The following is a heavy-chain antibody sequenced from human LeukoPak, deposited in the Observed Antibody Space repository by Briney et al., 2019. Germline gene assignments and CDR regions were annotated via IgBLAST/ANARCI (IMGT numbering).Heavy chain of an antibody. J-gene: IGHJ4*02. Sequence: PGGSLRLSCAASGFTFSSYAMSWVRQAPGKGLECVSTISGSGGSTYYADSVKGRFTISRDRSNNTPYLQMNSLGAEDTAVYYCAKNVSPFDYWGQGTLVTVPS. CDR2: ISGSGGST. D-gene: IGHD3-10*02. V-gene: IGHV3-23*01. CDR3: AKNVSPFDY. CDR1: GFTFSSYA.